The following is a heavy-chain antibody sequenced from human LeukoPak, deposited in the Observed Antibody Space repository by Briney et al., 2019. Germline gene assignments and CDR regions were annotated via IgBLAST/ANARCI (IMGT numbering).Heavy chain of an antibody. CDR1: GVTFSDYY. J-gene: IGHJ3*01. CDR2: VNHSGST. Sequence: PSETLSLTCAVFGVTFSDYYWTWIRQPPGKGLEWIGEVNHSGSTDSNPSLKSRVTMSVDTSKNQYSLKLSSVTAADTAVYYCARGKTFDVWGQGTMVTVSS. CDR3: ARGKTFDV. V-gene: IGHV4-34*01.